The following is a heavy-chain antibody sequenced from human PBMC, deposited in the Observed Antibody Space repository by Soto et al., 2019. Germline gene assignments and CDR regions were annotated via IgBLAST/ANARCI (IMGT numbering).Heavy chain of an antibody. CDR1: GGSIGSGGYW. D-gene: IGHD2-2*01. Sequence: QVQLQESGPGLMQPSQTLSLTCTVSGGSIGSGGYWWSWIRQHPGRGLEWIGFVSYTGNTQYNPSLXSXXNISVATSPKQFSLKLSSVTAADTAVYYCARGTLVWGQGTLVTVSS. V-gene: IGHV4-31*03. J-gene: IGHJ4*02. CDR3: ARGTLV. CDR2: VSYTGNT.